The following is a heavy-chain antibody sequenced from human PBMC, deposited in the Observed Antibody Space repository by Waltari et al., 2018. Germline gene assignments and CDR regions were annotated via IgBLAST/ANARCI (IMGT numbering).Heavy chain of an antibody. V-gene: IGHV3-43D*03. CDR3: AKGITIFGTFDAFDI. D-gene: IGHD3-3*01. CDR1: GFTFDAYA. Sequence: EVQLVEPGGVVVQPGGSLRLSCAASGFTFDAYAMHCVRHARGKGLEWVSLISWDGGSTYYADSVKGRFTISRDNSKNSLYLQMNSLRAEDTALYYCAKGITIFGTFDAFDIWGQGTIVTVSS. CDR2: ISWDGGST. J-gene: IGHJ3*02.